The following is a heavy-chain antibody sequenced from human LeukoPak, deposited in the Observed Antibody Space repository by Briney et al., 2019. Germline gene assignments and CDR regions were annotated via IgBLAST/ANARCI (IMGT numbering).Heavy chain of an antibody. CDR2: IRYDGSNK. Sequence: GGSLRLSCAASNFMFSNYDMNWARQAPGKGLEWVAFIRYDGSNKYYADSVKGRFTISRDNSKNTLYLQMNSLRAEDTAVYYCAKDLIVVVPDLFDYWGQGTLVTVSS. CDR1: NFMFSNYD. D-gene: IGHD2-2*01. CDR3: AKDLIVVVPDLFDY. J-gene: IGHJ4*02. V-gene: IGHV3-30*02.